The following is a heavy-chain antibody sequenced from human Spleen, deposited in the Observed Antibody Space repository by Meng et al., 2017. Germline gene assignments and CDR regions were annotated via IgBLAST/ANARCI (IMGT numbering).Heavy chain of an antibody. CDR3: AKPIYSKSYYYGMDV. J-gene: IGHJ6*02. D-gene: IGHD4-11*01. Sequence: GESLKISCAASGFTFSNSAMSWVRQAPGKGLEWVSVISDSGGSTDYADSVKGRFTISRDNSKNTLYLQMNSLRAEDTAVYHCAKPIYSKSYYYGMDVWGQGTTVTVSS. CDR2: ISDSGGST. V-gene: IGHV3-23*01. CDR1: GFTFSNSA.